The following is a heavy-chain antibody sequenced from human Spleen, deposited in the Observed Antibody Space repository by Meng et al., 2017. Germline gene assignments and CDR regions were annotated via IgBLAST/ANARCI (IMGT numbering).Heavy chain of an antibody. CDR2: ISSGGSII. CDR1: GFRTSSYE. Sequence: GGSLRLSCAASGFRTSSYEINWVRQAPGKGLEWVSYISSGGSIIYYADSVKGRFTISRDNAKNSLYLQMNSLRAEDTAVYYCARVGNMVRGVTSGMDVWGQGTTVTVSS. D-gene: IGHD3-10*01. CDR3: ARVGNMVRGVTSGMDV. V-gene: IGHV3-48*03. J-gene: IGHJ6*02.